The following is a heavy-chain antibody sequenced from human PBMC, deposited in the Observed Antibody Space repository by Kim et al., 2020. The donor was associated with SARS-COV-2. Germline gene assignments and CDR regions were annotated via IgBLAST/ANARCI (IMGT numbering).Heavy chain of an antibody. D-gene: IGHD5-12*01. J-gene: IGHJ4*02. CDR2: IYGGGSNT. Sequence: GGSLRLSCAASGFAFASYAMSWVRQAPGKGLEWVSVIYGGGSNTYYADSVKGRFTISRDNSKNTLYLQMSSLRAEHTAVYYCAKEVGSRRDGYNSFDYWGQGTPGHRLL. CDR1: GFAFASYA. CDR3: AKEVGSRRDGYNSFDY. V-gene: IGHV3-23*03.